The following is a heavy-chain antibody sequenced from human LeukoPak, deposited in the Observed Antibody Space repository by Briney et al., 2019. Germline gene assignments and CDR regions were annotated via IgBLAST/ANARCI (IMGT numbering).Heavy chain of an antibody. V-gene: IGHV1-2*02. CDR3: ARSHCTTSSCDTTYFQY. J-gene: IGHJ4*02. D-gene: IGHD2-2*01. CDR2: INPNSGGT. CDR1: GYTFTGYY. Sequence: ASVKVSCKASGYTFTGYYIQWLRQAPGQGLEWMGWINPNSGGTRYPQKFQGRAPKTRDKSITTAYMELRRLRSDDTAMYYCARSHCTTSSCDTTYFQYWGQGTLITVSS.